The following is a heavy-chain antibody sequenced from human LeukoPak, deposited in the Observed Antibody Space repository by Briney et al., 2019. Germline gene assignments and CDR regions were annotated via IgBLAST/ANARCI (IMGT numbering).Heavy chain of an antibody. CDR2: ISAYNGNT. J-gene: IGHJ5*02. CDR3: ARVCVVVVAATPGNWFDP. D-gene: IGHD2-15*01. V-gene: IGHV1-18*01. Sequence: GASVKVSCKASDYTFTSYGISWVRQAPGQGLEWMGWISAYNGNTNYAQKLQGRVTMTTDTSTSTAYMELRSLRSDDTAVYYCARVCVVVVAATPGNWFDPWGQGTLVTVSS. CDR1: DYTFTSYG.